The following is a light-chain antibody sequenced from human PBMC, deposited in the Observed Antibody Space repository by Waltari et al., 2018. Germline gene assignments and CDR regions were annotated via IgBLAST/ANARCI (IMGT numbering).Light chain of an antibody. V-gene: IGLV3-19*01. CDR3: NSRDSSGNPVV. J-gene: IGLJ2*01. CDR1: RLRSYY. Sequence: SSELTQDPAVSMALGQTVRITCQGDRLRSYYASWYQQKPGQAPVLVIYGKNNRPSGIPDRFSGSSSGNTASLTITGAQAEDEADYYCNSRDSSGNPVVFGGGTKLTVL. CDR2: GKN.